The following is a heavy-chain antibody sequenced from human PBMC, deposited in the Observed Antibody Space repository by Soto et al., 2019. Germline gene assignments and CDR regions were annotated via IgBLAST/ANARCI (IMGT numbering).Heavy chain of an antibody. D-gene: IGHD1-1*01. CDR3: ARMWNPRNPGLDY. CDR2: IYYSGST. Sequence: SETLSLTCTVSGGSISSYYWSWIRQPPGKGLEWIGYIYYSGSTNYNPSLKSRVTISVDTSKNQFSLKLSSVTAADTAVYYCARMWNPRNPGLDYWGQGTLVTVSS. J-gene: IGHJ4*02. V-gene: IGHV4-59*01. CDR1: GGSISSYY.